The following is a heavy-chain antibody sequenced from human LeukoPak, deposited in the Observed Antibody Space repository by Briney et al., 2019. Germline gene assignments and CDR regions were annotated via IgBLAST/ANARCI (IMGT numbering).Heavy chain of an antibody. J-gene: IGHJ4*02. D-gene: IGHD1-1*01. CDR3: ARRQGTTLNFDY. CDR1: GYTFTGYY. CDR2: INPNSGGT. Sequence: ASVKVSCKASGYTFTGYYMHWVRQAPGQGLEWMGWINPNSGGTNYAQNLQGRVTMTTDTSTSTAYMELRSLRSDDTAVYYCARRQGTTLNFDYWGQGTLVTVSS. V-gene: IGHV1-2*02.